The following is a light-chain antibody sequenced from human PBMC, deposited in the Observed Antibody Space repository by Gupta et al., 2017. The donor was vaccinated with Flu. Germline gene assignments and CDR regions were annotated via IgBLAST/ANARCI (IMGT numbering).Light chain of an antibody. J-gene: IGKJ2*01. V-gene: IGKV3-20*01. Sequence: EIVLTQSPGTLSLSPGERATLSCRASQSISTNYLAWHQQKPGQAPRLLIYGSSTRATGIPERFSGSGSGTDFTLTISRLEPEDSAVYFCQQYGGSPLYTFGKGTKLEIK. CDR2: GSS. CDR3: QQYGGSPLYT. CDR1: QSISTNY.